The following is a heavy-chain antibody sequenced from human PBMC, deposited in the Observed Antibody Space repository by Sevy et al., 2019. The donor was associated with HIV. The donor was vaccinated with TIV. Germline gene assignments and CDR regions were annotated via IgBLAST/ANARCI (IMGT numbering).Heavy chain of an antibody. CDR3: ARDALLRGGYLDY. J-gene: IGHJ4*02. CDR2: INPNSGGT. CDR1: GYTFTGYY. D-gene: IGHD3-10*01. V-gene: IGHV1-2*02. Sequence: ASLKVSCKASGYTFTGYYMHWVRQAPGQGLEWMGWINPNSGGTNYAQKFQGRVTMTRDTSISTAYMELSRLRSDDTAEYYCARDALLRGGYLDYWGQGTLVTVSS.